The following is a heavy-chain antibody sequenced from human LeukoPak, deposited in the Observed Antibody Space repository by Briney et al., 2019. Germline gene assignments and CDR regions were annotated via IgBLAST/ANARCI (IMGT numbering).Heavy chain of an antibody. CDR1: GGSISNYY. CDR3: AGAGSYSDSFDI. J-gene: IGHJ3*02. V-gene: IGHV4-59*01. Sequence: PSETLSLTCTVSGGSISNYYWSWIRQPPGKGLEWIGYIYYSGSTNYNPSLKSRVTISIDTSKNQFSLKLSSVTAADTAVYYCAGAGSYSDSFDIWGQGTMVTVSS. CDR2: IYYSGST. D-gene: IGHD1-26*01.